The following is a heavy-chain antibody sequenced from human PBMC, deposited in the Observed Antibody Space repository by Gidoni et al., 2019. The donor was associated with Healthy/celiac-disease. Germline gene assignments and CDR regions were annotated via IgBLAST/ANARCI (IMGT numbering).Heavy chain of an antibody. CDR2: ISRSSSYI. CDR3: AREAVAEYGQSQYYFDY. J-gene: IGHJ4*02. V-gene: IGHV3-21*01. CDR1: GFTFSIYR. D-gene: IGHD6-19*01. Sequence: EVQLVESGGGLVKPGGSLRLSCAASGFTFSIYRMNWVRQAPGKGLEWVSSISRSSSYIYYADSVKGRFTISRDNAKNSLYLQMNSLRAEDTAVYYCAREAVAEYGQSQYYFDYWGQGTLVTVSS.